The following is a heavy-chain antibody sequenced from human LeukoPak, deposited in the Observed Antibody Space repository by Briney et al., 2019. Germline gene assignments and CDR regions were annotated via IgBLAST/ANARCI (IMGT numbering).Heavy chain of an antibody. CDR3: AREPLWSGYSYYYYYMDV. CDR1: GGSISSGGYY. CDR2: IYHSGST. D-gene: IGHD3-3*01. J-gene: IGHJ6*03. V-gene: IGHV4-30-2*01. Sequence: SETLSLTCTVSGGSISSGGYYWSWIRQPPGKGLEWIGYIYHSGSTYYNPSLKSRVTISVDRSKNQFSLKLSSVAAADTAVYYCAREPLWSGYSYYYYYMDVWGKGTTVTVSS.